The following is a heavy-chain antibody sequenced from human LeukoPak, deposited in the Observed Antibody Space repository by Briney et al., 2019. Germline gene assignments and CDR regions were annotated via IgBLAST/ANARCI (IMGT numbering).Heavy chain of an antibody. CDR3: VKDSQYYYGSGSHWYFDY. Sequence: GGSLRLSCAASGFTFSSYSMNWVRQAPGKGLEWVSFISSTSSYINYADSVKGRFTISRDNAKNSLYLQMNSLRAEDTAVYYCVKDSQYYYGSGSHWYFDYWGQGTLVTVSS. V-gene: IGHV3-21*01. CDR2: ISSTSSYI. J-gene: IGHJ4*02. CDR1: GFTFSSYS. D-gene: IGHD3-10*01.